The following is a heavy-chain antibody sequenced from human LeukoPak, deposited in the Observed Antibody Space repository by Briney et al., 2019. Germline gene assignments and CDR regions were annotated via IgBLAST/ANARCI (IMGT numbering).Heavy chain of an antibody. J-gene: IGHJ6*01. V-gene: IGHV4-59*08. CDR2: ISYSGNT. CDR1: GGSISSYY. CDR3: ARHGGYSSPLGG. Sequence: SETLFLTCTVSGGSISSYYWSWIRQPPGRRLEWIGYISYSGNTNYKPSLQSRVTISVDTSKNQYSLKLNSVTAAGTAVYYLARHGGYSSPLGGWRQGTKVSVPS. D-gene: IGHD6-13*01.